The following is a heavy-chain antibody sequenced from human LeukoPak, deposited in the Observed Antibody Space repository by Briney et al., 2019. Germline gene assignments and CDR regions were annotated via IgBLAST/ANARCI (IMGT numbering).Heavy chain of an antibody. CDR1: GFTFSSYW. D-gene: IGHD2-2*01. CDR3: ARASSTSSYF. V-gene: IGHV3-74*01. CDR2: ISSDGSTT. J-gene: IGHJ4*02. Sequence: QAGGSLRLSCAASGFTFSSYWMHWVRQVPGKGLVWVSRISSDGSTTSYADSVKGRFTISRDNAKNTLYLQMNNLRAEDTAVYYCARASSTSSYFWGQGTLVTVSS.